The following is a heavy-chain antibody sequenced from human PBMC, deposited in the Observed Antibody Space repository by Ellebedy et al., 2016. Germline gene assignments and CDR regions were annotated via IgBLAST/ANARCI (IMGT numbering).Heavy chain of an antibody. CDR1: GGTFSSYA. D-gene: IGHD4-11*01. CDR2: IIPIFGTA. Sequence: SVKVSCXASGGTFSSYAISWVRQAPGQGLEWMGGIIPIFGTANYAQKFQGRVTITADESTSTAYMELSSLRSEDTAVYYCATTPTVTTSDYYYYYMDVWGKGTTVTVSS. J-gene: IGHJ6*03. CDR3: ATTPTVTTSDYYYYYMDV. V-gene: IGHV1-69*13.